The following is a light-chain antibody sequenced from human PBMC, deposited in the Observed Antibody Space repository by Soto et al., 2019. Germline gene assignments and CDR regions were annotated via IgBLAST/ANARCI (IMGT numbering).Light chain of an antibody. J-gene: IGKJ1*01. CDR1: QSISTW. V-gene: IGKV1-5*03. Sequence: DIQMTQSPSTLSASVGDRVTITCRASQSISTWLAWYQQKPGKAPKLLIYKASSLESGVPSRFSGSGSGTEFTLTISSLQPDDFATYYCQQYNSYPWTFGQGIKVEI. CDR2: KAS. CDR3: QQYNSYPWT.